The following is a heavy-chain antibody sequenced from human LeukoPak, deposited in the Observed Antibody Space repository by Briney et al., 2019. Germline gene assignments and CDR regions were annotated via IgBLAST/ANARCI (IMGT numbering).Heavy chain of an antibody. CDR1: GDTFSTIC. CDR2: VSAYNGKT. D-gene: IGHD1-26*01. V-gene: IGHV1-18*01. CDR3: ARSGTFYPSIDY. Sequence: ASVKVSCKASGDTFSTICIKSVRQAPGQGLEWMGWVSAYNGKTSYAQRFQGRVTMTTDSSTSTAYMDLASLRSDDTAVYYCARSGTFYPSIDYWGQGTLVTVSS. J-gene: IGHJ4*02.